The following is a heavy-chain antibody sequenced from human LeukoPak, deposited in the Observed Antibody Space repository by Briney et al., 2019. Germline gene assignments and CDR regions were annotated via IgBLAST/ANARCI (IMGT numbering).Heavy chain of an antibody. CDR3: AREGYYDSRGYYTNWFDP. Sequence: SETLSLTCTVSGGSLSNYYWSWIRQPPGMGLEWIGYVYYSGSTNYNPSLKSRVTISVDTSKNQFSLKLSSVTAADTAVYYCAREGYYDSRGYYTNWFDPWGQGTLVTVSS. CDR2: VYYSGST. D-gene: IGHD3-22*01. CDR1: GGSLSNYY. V-gene: IGHV4-59*01. J-gene: IGHJ5*02.